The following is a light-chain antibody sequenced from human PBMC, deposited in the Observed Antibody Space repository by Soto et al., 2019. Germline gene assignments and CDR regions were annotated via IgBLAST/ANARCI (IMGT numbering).Light chain of an antibody. V-gene: IGLV1-40*01. J-gene: IGLJ2*01. CDR1: SSNIGAGYD. CDR3: QSYDSSLSAVV. Sequence: QAVVTQPPSVSGAPGQRVTISCTGSSSNIGAGYDVHWYQQLPGTAPKLLIYGNSNRSSGVPDRFSGSKSGTSASLAITGLQAEDEADYYCQSYDSSLSAVVFGGGTQLTVL. CDR2: GNS.